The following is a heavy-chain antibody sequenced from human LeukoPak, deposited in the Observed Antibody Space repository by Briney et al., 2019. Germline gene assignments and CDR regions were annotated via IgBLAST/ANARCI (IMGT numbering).Heavy chain of an antibody. CDR3: ARIRALTGDRRGFDY. Sequence: SVKVSCKASGYTFTSYAMNWVRQAPGQGLEWMGGIIPIFGTANYAQKFQGRVTITADESTSTAYMELSSLRSEDTAVYYCARIRALTGDRRGFDYWGQGTLVIVSS. V-gene: IGHV1-69*13. CDR2: IIPIFGTA. J-gene: IGHJ4*02. D-gene: IGHD7-27*01. CDR1: GYTFTSYA.